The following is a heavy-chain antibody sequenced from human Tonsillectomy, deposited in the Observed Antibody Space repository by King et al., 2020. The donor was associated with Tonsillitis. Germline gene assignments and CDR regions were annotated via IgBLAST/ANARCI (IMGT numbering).Heavy chain of an antibody. CDR2: IYHSGTT. J-gene: IGHJ5*02. Sequence: PLPESGPGLVTPSETMSLTCTVSGGSISNGVYYWSWIRQYPGKGLEWIGYIYHSGTTYSNPSLKSPLSISVDTSKNQFSLELRSVTAADTAVSYCARETATNWFDPWGQGTLVTVSS. D-gene: IGHD5-18*01. CDR1: GGSISNGVYY. V-gene: IGHV4-31*01. CDR3: ARETATNWFDP.